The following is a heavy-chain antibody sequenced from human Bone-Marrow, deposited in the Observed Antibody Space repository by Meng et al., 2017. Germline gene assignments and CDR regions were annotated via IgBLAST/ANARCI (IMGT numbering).Heavy chain of an antibody. CDR2: ISAYNGNT. CDR1: GYTFTSYG. CDR3: ARDPHYYDSSGYFPFDY. J-gene: IGHJ4*02. V-gene: IGHV1-18*01. D-gene: IGHD3-22*01. Sequence: QVQLVKSGAKVKKPGASVKVSCKASGYTFTSYGISWVRQDPGQGLEWMGWISAYNGNTNYAQKLQGRVTMTTDTSTSTAYMELRSLRSDDTAVYYCARDPHYYDSSGYFPFDYWGQGTLVTVSS.